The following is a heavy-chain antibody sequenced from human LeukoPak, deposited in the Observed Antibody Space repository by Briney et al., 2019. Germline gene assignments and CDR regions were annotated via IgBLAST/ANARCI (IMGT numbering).Heavy chain of an antibody. CDR3: ARDGRSGAYHDY. J-gene: IGHJ4*02. CDR1: GYTFNSYG. CDR2: ISGYNGNT. D-gene: IGHD1-26*01. V-gene: IGHV1-18*01. Sequence: ASVKVSCKASGYTFNSYGINCVRHAPGQGLEWMGWISGYNGNTNYAQKLQGRVTMTTDTCTSTTYMELRSLRSDDTAVYYCARDGRSGAYHDYWGQGTLVTVSS.